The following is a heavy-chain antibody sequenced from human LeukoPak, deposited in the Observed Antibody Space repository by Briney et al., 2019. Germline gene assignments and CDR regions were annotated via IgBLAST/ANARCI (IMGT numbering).Heavy chain of an antibody. CDR2: MNPNSGNT. D-gene: IGHD2-2*01. J-gene: IGHJ6*02. CDR1: GYTFTSYD. V-gene: IGHV1-8*01. Sequence: ASVKVSCKASGYTFTSYDINWVRQATGQGLEWMGWMNPNSGNTGYAQKFQGRVTMTRNTSISTAYMELSSLRSEDTAVYYSATPRGVVLGMDVWGQGTTVTVSS. CDR3: ATPRGVVLGMDV.